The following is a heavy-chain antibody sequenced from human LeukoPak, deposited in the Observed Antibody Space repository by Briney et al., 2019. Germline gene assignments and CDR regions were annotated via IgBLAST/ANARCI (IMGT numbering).Heavy chain of an antibody. CDR3: ARDLYGSGSYEDGWFDP. Sequence: SVKVSFKASGGTFSSYAISWVRQAPGQGLEWMGGIIPIFGTANYAQKFQGRVTITADESTSTAYMELSSLRSEDTAVYYCARDLYGSGSYEDGWFDPWGQGTLVTVSS. J-gene: IGHJ5*02. CDR1: GGTFSSYA. CDR2: IIPIFGTA. D-gene: IGHD3-10*01. V-gene: IGHV1-69*13.